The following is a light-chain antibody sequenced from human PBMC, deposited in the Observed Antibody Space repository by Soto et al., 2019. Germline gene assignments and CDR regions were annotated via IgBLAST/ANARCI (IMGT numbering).Light chain of an antibody. CDR1: QGINTF. CDR2: AAS. J-gene: IGKJ5*01. V-gene: IGKV1-9*01. Sequence: IQLTQSPSSLSASVGDRVTITCRASQGINTFLAWYQQKAGKAPKLLIYAASTLQSGVPSRFSGSGSGTDFTLTISSLHSEDFATYYCHQLNSYPITFGQGTRLEIK. CDR3: HQLNSYPIT.